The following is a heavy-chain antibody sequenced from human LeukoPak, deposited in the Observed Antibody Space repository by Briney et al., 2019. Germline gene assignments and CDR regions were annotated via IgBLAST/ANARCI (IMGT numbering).Heavy chain of an antibody. CDR1: GYTFTSYG. V-gene: IGHV1-18*01. CDR3: ASTAVAANWFDP. Sequence: ASVKVSCKTSGYTFTSYGISWVRQAPGQGLEWMGWISGYNGYTKSVQNLQGRVTMTTDASTSTAYMELRSLRSDDTAVYYCASTAVAANWFDPWGQGTLVTVSS. J-gene: IGHJ5*02. CDR2: ISGYNGYT. D-gene: IGHD6-19*01.